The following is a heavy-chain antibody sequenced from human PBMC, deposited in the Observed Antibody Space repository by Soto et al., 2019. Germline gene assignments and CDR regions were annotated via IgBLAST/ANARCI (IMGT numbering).Heavy chain of an antibody. D-gene: IGHD3-9*01. Sequence: SETLSLTCTVSGDSITSNSYFWAWIRQPPGKGLEWIGSIYYSGNTYHNPSLKSRVTISVDRSNNQFSLKLTSVTAADTAVYYCARHFAVDHFDYWGQGALVTVSS. J-gene: IGHJ4*02. CDR3: ARHFAVDHFDY. CDR2: IYYSGNT. V-gene: IGHV4-39*01. CDR1: GDSITSNSYF.